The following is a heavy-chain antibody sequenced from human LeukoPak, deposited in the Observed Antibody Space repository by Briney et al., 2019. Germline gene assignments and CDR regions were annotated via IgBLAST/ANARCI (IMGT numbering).Heavy chain of an antibody. D-gene: IGHD4-17*01. CDR3: ASYSGDYVSWFDP. V-gene: IGHV4-34*01. CDR1: GGSFSGYY. Sequence: SETLSLTCAVYGGSFSGYYWSWIRQPPGKGLEWIGEINHSGSTNYNPSLKSRVTISVDTSKNQFSLKLSSVTAADTAVYYCASYSGDYVSWFDPWGQGTLVTVSS. J-gene: IGHJ5*02. CDR2: INHSGST.